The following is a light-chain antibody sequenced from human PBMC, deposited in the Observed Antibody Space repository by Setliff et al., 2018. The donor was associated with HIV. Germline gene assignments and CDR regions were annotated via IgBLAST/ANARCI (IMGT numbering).Light chain of an antibody. CDR2: GVD. CDR1: ISNIGSNT. Sequence: QSVLTQPPSASGTPGRSITISCSGSISNIGSNTVSWYQQLPGTAPKLLMYGVDQRPSGVPDRFSASKSGTSASLAISGLQSEDEADYYCAAWDGSLNAYLFGTGTKVTVL. CDR3: AAWDGSLNAYL. J-gene: IGLJ1*01. V-gene: IGLV1-44*01.